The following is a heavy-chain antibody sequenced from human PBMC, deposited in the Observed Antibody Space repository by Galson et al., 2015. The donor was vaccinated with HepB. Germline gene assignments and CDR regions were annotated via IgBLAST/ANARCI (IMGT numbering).Heavy chain of an antibody. D-gene: IGHD3-10*01. V-gene: IGHV3-7*03. CDR1: GFTFSSCW. J-gene: IGHJ6*02. CDR3: ARDLWVAAMVWGYYYYGMDV. Sequence: SLRLSCAASGFTFSSCWMSWVRQAPGKGLEWVANIKQDGSEQYYVDSVKGRFTISRDNAKNSLYLQMNSLRAEDTAVYYCARDLWVAAMVWGYYYYGMDVWGQGTTVTVSS. CDR2: IKQDGSEQ.